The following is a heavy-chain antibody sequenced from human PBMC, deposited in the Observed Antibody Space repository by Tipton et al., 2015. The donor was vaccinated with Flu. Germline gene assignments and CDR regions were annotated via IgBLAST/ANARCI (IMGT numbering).Heavy chain of an antibody. V-gene: IGHV3-7*01. J-gene: IGHJ4*02. Sequence: SLRLSCAGSGFTFNTFWMNWVRQAPGKGLEWVATIKQDGSETYYVDSVKGRFTISRDNAKNSLYLQMNNLRAEDTAVYFCVGGSGWLSDHWGQGTLATVSS. D-gene: IGHD6-19*01. CDR1: GFTFNTFW. CDR2: IKQDGSET. CDR3: VGGSGWLSDH.